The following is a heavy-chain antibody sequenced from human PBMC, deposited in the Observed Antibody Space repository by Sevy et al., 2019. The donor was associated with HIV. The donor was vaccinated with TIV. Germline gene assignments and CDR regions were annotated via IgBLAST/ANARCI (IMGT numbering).Heavy chain of an antibody. CDR1: GFTLSSYT. J-gene: IGHJ4*02. V-gene: IGHV3-48*02. D-gene: IGHD2-21*01. CDR2: FDRTDIT. CDR3: VRDERTIASHFDY. Sequence: GGCLRLSCEASGFTLSSYTMNCVRQSPEKGLEWVATFDRTDITHYAEYVKGRFIISRDTAKNSLFLQMNSLPDHDTAMYFCVRDERTIASHFDYWGRGTAVRVSS.